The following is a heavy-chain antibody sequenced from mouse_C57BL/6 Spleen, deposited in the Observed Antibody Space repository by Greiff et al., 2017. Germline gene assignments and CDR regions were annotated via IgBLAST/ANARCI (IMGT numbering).Heavy chain of an antibody. D-gene: IGHD2-1*01. Sequence: VQLQQSGPELVKPGASVKMSCKASGYTFTDYNMHWVKQSHGKSLEWIGYINPNNGGTSYNQKFKGKATLTVNKSSSTAYMELRSLTSEDSAVYYCASGGKWGNWDYWGQGTTLTVSS. CDR2: INPNNGGT. CDR3: ASGGKWGNWDY. V-gene: IGHV1-22*01. J-gene: IGHJ2*01. CDR1: GYTFTDYN.